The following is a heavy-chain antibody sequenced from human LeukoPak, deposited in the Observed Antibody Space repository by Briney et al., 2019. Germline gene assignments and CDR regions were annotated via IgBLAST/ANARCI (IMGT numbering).Heavy chain of an antibody. D-gene: IGHD2-15*01. CDR3: ASRLLSAYYYGMDV. Sequence: GGSLRLSCAASGFTLSSYTMSWVRQAPGKGLEWVSGISGSGGSTDYADSVKGRFTISRDNSKNTLYLQMNSLRAKDTAVYYCASRLLSAYYYGMDVWGQGTTVTVSS. J-gene: IGHJ6*02. CDR1: GFTLSSYT. CDR2: ISGSGGST. V-gene: IGHV3-23*01.